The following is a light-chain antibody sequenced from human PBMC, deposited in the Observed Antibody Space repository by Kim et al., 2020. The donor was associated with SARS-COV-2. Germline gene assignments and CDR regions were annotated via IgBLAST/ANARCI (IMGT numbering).Light chain of an antibody. Sequence: SYELTQPSSVSVSPGQTAWITCSGDALAKKYVRWFQQKPGQAPVVVIYKDSERPSGIPERFSGSSSGTTVTLTISGAQVEDEADYYCYSAADNNLRVFGVGTKLTVL. J-gene: IGLJ2*01. CDR3: YSAADNNLRV. CDR1: ALAKKY. V-gene: IGLV3-27*01. CDR2: KDS.